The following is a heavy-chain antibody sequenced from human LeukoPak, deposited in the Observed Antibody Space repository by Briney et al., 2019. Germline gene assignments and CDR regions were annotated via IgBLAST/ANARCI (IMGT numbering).Heavy chain of an antibody. CDR2: IYYSGST. CDR3: ARIGSSRGVSWDDY. Sequence: SETLSLTCTVSGGSISSYYWSWIRQPPGKGLEWIGYIYYSGSTDYNPSLKSRVTISLDTSKNQFSLKLSSVTAADTAVYYCARIGSSRGVSWDDYWGQGTLDTVSS. D-gene: IGHD3-10*01. CDR1: GGSISSYY. V-gene: IGHV4-59*12. J-gene: IGHJ4*02.